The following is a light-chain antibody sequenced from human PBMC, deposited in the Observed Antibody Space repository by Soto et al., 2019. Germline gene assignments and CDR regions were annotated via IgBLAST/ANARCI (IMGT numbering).Light chain of an antibody. CDR3: SSYAGSNNLGV. Sequence: QSVLTQPPSASGSPGQSVTISCTGTSSDVGGYNYVSWYQQHPGKAPKLMIYEVSKWPSGVPDRFSGSKSGNTASLTVSGLQAEDEADYYCSSYAGSNNLGVFGAGTKLTV. CDR2: EVS. CDR1: SSDVGGYNY. V-gene: IGLV2-8*01. J-gene: IGLJ1*01.